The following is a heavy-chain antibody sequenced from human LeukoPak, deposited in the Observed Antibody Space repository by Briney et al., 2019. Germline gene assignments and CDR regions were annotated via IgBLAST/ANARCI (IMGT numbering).Heavy chain of an antibody. CDR3: ARSYSGYDYY. J-gene: IGHJ4*02. Sequence: SETLSLTCTVSGGSISSYYWSWIRHPPGKGLEWIGYIYTSGSTNYNPSRKSPVTISVDTSKNQFSLKLSSVTAADTAVYYCARSYSGYDYYWGQGTLVTVSS. CDR2: IYTSGST. CDR1: GGSISSYY. D-gene: IGHD5-12*01. V-gene: IGHV4-4*09.